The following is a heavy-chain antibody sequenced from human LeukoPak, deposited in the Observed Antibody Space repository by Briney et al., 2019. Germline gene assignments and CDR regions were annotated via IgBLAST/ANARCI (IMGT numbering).Heavy chain of an antibody. D-gene: IGHD6-6*01. CDR3: ARDTVDSSSSGYYYMDV. CDR1: GFTFDEYA. Sequence: GGSLRLSYAASGFTFDEYAMHWVRQAPGKGLEWVSGISWNSGSIGYADSVKGRFTISRDNAKNSLYLQMNSLRAEDTALYYCARDTVDSSSSGYYYMDVWGKGTTVTVSS. V-gene: IGHV3-9*01. CDR2: ISWNSGSI. J-gene: IGHJ6*03.